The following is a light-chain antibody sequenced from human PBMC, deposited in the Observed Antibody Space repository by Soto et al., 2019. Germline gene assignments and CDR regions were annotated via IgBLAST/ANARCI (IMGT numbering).Light chain of an antibody. CDR3: QQYGTSPWT. CDR2: IAS. CDR1: QSVNSDY. J-gene: IGKJ1*01. V-gene: IGKV3-20*01. Sequence: EIVLTQSPGTLSLFPGERATLSCRATQSVNSDYLAWYQQKPGQAPRLLIYIASRRATCIPDRFSGSGSGTDFPVTIDRLEPEDFAVYYCQQYGTSPWTFGEGTKVDI.